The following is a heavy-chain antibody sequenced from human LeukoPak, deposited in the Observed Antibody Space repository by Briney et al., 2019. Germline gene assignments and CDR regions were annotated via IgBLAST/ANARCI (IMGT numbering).Heavy chain of an antibody. D-gene: IGHD2-2*01. J-gene: IGHJ1*01. CDR3: ARDLRVVVPAAMGAEYFQH. Sequence: RASVKVSCKASGGTFSSYAISWVRQAPGQGLEWMGGIIPIFGTANYAQKFQGRVTITTDESTSTAYMELSSLRSEDTAVYYCARDLRVVVPAAMGAEYFQHWGQGTLVTVSS. CDR1: GGTFSSYA. CDR2: IIPIFGTA. V-gene: IGHV1-69*05.